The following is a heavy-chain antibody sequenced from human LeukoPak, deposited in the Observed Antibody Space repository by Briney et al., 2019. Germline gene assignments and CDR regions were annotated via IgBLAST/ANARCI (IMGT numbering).Heavy chain of an antibody. CDR1: GGTFSSYA. Sequence: SVKVSCKASGGTFSSYAISWVRQAPGQGLEWMGGIIPIFGTANYAQKFQGRVTITADKSTSTAYMELSSLRSEDTAVYYCARMEYSGYDYVDCWGQGTLVTVSS. V-gene: IGHV1-69*06. CDR2: IIPIFGTA. D-gene: IGHD5-12*01. J-gene: IGHJ4*02. CDR3: ARMEYSGYDYVDC.